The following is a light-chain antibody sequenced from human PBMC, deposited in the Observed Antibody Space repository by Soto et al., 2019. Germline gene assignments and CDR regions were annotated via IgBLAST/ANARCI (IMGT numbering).Light chain of an antibody. Sequence: EIVLTQSPGTLSLSPGERATLSCRASQSVNNNYLAWYQHKPGQSPRLLIYAASNRAPGIPDRFGGSGSGTDFTLTVRRLEADDFALYYCQQYGSATCTFGQGTKVEI. V-gene: IGKV3-20*01. CDR3: QQYGSATCT. CDR1: QSVNNNY. CDR2: AAS. J-gene: IGKJ1*01.